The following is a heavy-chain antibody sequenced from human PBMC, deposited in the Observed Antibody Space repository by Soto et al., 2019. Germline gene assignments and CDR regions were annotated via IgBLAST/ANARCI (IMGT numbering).Heavy chain of an antibody. CDR3: AREGTMVRGVMRYYYYYGMDV. J-gene: IGHJ6*02. Sequence: EVQLVESGGGLVQPGGSLRLSCAASGFTFSSYSMNWVRQAPGKGLEWVSYISSSSSTIYYADFVKGRFTISRDNAKNSLYLQMNSLRAEDTAVYYCAREGTMVRGVMRYYYYYGMDVWGQGTTVTVSS. V-gene: IGHV3-48*01. D-gene: IGHD3-10*01. CDR1: GFTFSSYS. CDR2: ISSSSSTI.